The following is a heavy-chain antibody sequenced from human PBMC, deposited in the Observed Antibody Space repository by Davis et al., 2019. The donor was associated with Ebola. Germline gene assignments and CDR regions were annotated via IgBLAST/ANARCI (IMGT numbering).Heavy chain of an antibody. D-gene: IGHD3-22*01. CDR3: ATDADYDEDFDY. J-gene: IGHJ4*02. V-gene: IGHV3-33*08. CDR1: GFTFSSYG. CDR2: IWYDGSNK. Sequence: GESLKISCAASGFTFSSYGMHWVRQAPGKGLEWVAVIWYDGSNKYYADSVKGRFTISRDNSKNTLYLQMSSLRAQDTAVYYCATDADYDEDFDYWGQGTLVTVSS.